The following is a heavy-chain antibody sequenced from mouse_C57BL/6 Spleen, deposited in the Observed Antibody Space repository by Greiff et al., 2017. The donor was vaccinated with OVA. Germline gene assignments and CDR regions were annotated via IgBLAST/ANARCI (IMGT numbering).Heavy chain of an antibody. CDR3: ARHEVDY. Sequence: EVQVVESGGDLVKPGGSLKLSCAASGFTFSSYGLSWVRQTPDKRLEWVATISSGGSYTSYPDRVTGRFTISRDNAKNTLYLQMSSLKSEDTAMYYCARHEVDYWGQGTTLTVSS. V-gene: IGHV5-6*01. CDR1: GFTFSSYG. CDR2: ISSGGSYT. J-gene: IGHJ2*01.